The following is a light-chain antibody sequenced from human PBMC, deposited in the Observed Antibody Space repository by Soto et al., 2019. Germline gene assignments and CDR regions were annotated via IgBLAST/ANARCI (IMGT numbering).Light chain of an antibody. CDR2: DVS. J-gene: IGLJ1*01. CDR3: SSYTSSGTPYV. CDR1: SSDVGGYNY. Sequence: QSALTQPASVSGSPGQSITISCTGTSSDVGGYNYVSWYQQHPGKAPKVMIYDVSNRPSGVSNRFSGSKSGNTASLTISGLQAEDEADYYCSSYTSSGTPYVFGTGTKVTVL. V-gene: IGLV2-14*01.